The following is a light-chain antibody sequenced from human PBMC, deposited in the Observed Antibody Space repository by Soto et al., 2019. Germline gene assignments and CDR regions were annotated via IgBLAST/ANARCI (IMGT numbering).Light chain of an antibody. CDR2: GVS. Sequence: EIVLTQSPCTLSLSPGERVTLSCRASQSVRGSSLAWYQQKPGQAPRLLIYGVSSRATGIPARFSGGGAGTDFSLTISRLETEDFSVYYCQQYGSSPLTFGGGTKVEMK. V-gene: IGKV3-20*01. J-gene: IGKJ4*01. CDR1: QSVRGSS. CDR3: QQYGSSPLT.